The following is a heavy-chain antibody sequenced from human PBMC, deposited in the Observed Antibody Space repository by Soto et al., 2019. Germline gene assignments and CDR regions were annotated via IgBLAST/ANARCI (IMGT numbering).Heavy chain of an antibody. V-gene: IGHV3-30-3*01. CDR2: ISYDGSNK. J-gene: IGHJ6*02. Sequence: GSLRLSCAASGFTFSSYAMHWVRQAPGKGLEWVAVISYDGSNKYYADSVKGRFTISRDNSKNTLYLQMNSLRAEDTAVYYCAREGELWFSYYYYGMDVWGQGTTVTVSS. CDR3: AREGELWFSYYYYGMDV. CDR1: GFTFSSYA. D-gene: IGHD5-18*01.